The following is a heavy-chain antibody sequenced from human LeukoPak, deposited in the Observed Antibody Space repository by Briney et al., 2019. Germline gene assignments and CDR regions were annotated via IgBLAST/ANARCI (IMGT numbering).Heavy chain of an antibody. CDR2: IWYDGNNK. CDR1: GFTFSSYG. V-gene: IGHV3-33*01. J-gene: IGHJ4*02. Sequence: GGSLRLSCAASGFTFSSYGMHWVRQAPGKGLEWVAVIWYDGNNKYYADSVKGRFTISRDNSKNTLYLQMNSLRAEDTAVYYCAREISGYSYGEYYFDYWGQGTLVTVSS. CDR3: AREISGYSYGEYYFDY. D-gene: IGHD5-18*01.